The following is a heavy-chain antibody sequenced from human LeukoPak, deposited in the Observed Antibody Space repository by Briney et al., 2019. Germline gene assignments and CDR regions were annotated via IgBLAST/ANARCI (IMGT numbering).Heavy chain of an antibody. Sequence: SETLSLTCTVSGGAISSYYWFWIRQPPGKGLEWIGYIYYSGSTNYNPSLKSRVTISVDTSKNQISLKLSSVTAADTAVYYCARKKFIAAGGFDPWGQGTLVTVSS. V-gene: IGHV4-59*01. J-gene: IGHJ5*02. CDR1: GGAISSYY. D-gene: IGHD6-6*01. CDR3: ARKKFIAAGGFDP. CDR2: IYYSGST.